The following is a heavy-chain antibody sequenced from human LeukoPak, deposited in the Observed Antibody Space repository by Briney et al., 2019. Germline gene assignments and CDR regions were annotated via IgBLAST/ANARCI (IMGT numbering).Heavy chain of an antibody. J-gene: IGHJ4*02. D-gene: IGHD3-22*01. CDR2: ISSSSSYI. V-gene: IGHV3-21*01. CDR3: ARDSAPTYYYDSSGYPFDY. Sequence: GGSLRLSCAASGFTFGSYWMSWVRQAPGKGLEWVSSISSSSSYIYYADSVKGRFTISRDNAKNSLYLQMNSLRAEDTAVYYCARDSAPTYYYDSSGYPFDYWGQGTLVTVSS. CDR1: GFTFGSYW.